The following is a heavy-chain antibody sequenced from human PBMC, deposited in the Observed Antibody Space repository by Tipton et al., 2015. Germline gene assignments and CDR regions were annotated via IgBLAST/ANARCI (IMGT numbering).Heavy chain of an antibody. V-gene: IGHV4-61*01. CDR2: IDYSGTK. CDR3: AAFCYGGNCPDY. CDR1: GGSVSSGSAYH. J-gene: IGHJ4*02. D-gene: IGHD2-15*01. Sequence: TLSLTCTVSGGSVSSGSAYHWSWIRQPPGKGLEWIGNIDYSGTKNYNPSLKSRVTISLDTSKNQVSLRLSSVTAADTAVYYCAAFCYGGNCPDYWGQGTLVIVSA.